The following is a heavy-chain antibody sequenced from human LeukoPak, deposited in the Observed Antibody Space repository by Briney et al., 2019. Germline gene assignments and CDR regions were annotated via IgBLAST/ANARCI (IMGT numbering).Heavy chain of an antibody. Sequence: ASVKVSCKASGYTFTGYYMNWVRQAPGQGLEWMGWINPNSGGTNYAQKFQGRVTMTRDTSISTAYMELSRLRSDDTAVYYCARDTRRLKDYDFWSGPVYYFDYWGQGTLVTVSS. CDR3: ARDTRRLKDYDFWSGPVYYFDY. CDR2: INPNSGGT. J-gene: IGHJ4*02. V-gene: IGHV1-2*02. CDR1: GYTFTGYY. D-gene: IGHD3-3*01.